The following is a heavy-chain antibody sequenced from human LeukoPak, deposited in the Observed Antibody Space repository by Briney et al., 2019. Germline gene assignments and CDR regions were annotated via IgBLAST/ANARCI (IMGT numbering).Heavy chain of an antibody. J-gene: IGHJ4*02. CDR2: IYYSGST. CDR1: GGSISSSSYY. CDR3: ARHCRRGGQNY. V-gene: IGHV4-39*01. Sequence: SETLSLTCTVSGGSISSSSYYWGWIRQPPGKGLEWIGSIYYSGSTYYNPSLKSRVTISVDTSKNQFSLKLSSVTAADTAVYYSARHCRRGGQNYCGQGTLVTVSS. D-gene: IGHD2-15*01.